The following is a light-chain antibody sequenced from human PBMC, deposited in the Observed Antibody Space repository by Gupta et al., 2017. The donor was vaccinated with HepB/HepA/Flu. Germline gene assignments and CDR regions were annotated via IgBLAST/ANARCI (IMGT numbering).Light chain of an antibody. Sequence: EIVLTQSPATLSLSPGERATLSCRASQSVLSIYLAWYQQKPGQAPRLLIYGTSSRATGIPDRFSGSGSGTDFTLTISRLEPEDFAVYYCQQDGSSPFTFGHGTNLDIK. V-gene: IGKV3-20*01. CDR3: QQDGSSPFT. CDR2: GTS. J-gene: IGKJ3*01. CDR1: QSVLSIY.